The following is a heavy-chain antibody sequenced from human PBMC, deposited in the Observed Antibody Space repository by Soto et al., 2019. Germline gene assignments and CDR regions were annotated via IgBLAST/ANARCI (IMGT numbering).Heavy chain of an antibody. CDR2: IIPILGSA. Sequence: QVQLVQSGAEVKRPGSSVKVSCKASGGTIISHAISWVRQAPGQGLEWMGGIIPILGSANYAQKFQDRLTIIADASTSTTYMELSSLRSDDAAVYYGASRERVDAFDVWGQGTLVTVSS. V-gene: IGHV1-69*01. CDR1: GGTIISHA. J-gene: IGHJ3*01. D-gene: IGHD1-26*01. CDR3: ASRERVDAFDV.